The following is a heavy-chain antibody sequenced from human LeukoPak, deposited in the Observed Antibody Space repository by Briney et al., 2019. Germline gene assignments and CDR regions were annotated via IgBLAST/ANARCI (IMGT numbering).Heavy chain of an antibody. Sequence: SETLSLTCAVYGGSFSGYYWSWIRQPPGKGLEWIGEINHSGSTNYNPSLKSRVTISVDTSKNQFSLKLSSVTAADTAVYYCARQSMIEGTDDYDYWGQGTLVTVSS. CDR1: GGSFSGYY. V-gene: IGHV4-34*01. J-gene: IGHJ4*02. CDR2: INHSGST. CDR3: ARQSMIEGTDDYDY. D-gene: IGHD3-22*01.